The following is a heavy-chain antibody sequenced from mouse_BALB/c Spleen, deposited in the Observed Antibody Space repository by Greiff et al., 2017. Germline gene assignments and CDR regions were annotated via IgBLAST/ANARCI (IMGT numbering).Heavy chain of an antibody. CDR3: TRFDYDGGFAY. CDR2: IYPGNSDT. CDR1: GYTFTSYW. D-gene: IGHD2-4*01. Sequence: VQLQQSGTVLARPGASVKMSCKASGYTFTSYWMHWVKQRPGQGLEWIGAIYPGNSDTSYNQKFKGKAKLTAVTSTSTAYMELSSLTNEDSAVYYCTRFDYDGGFAYWGQGTLVTVSA. V-gene: IGHV1-5*01. J-gene: IGHJ3*01.